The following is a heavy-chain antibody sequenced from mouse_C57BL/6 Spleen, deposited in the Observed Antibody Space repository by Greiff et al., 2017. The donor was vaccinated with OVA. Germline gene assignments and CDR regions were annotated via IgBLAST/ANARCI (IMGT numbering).Heavy chain of an antibody. V-gene: IGHV1-53*01. J-gene: IGHJ1*03. D-gene: IGHD1-1*01. CDR2: INPSNGGH. CDR3: ARWATVVADWYFDV. Sequence: VQLQQPGTELVKPGASVKLSCKASGYTFTSYWMHWVKQRPGQGLAWIGNINPSNGGHNYNEKFKSKATLTVDKSASTAYMQLSSLPSEDSSVYDCARWATVVADWYFDVWGTGTTVTVSS. CDR1: GYTFTSYW.